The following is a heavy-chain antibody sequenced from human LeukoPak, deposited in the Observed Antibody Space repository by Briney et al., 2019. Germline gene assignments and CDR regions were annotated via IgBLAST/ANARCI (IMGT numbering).Heavy chain of an antibody. CDR3: AGRSGWSSDAFDI. CDR2: IYTSGST. D-gene: IGHD6-19*01. CDR1: GGSISSYY. Sequence: PSETLSLTCTVSGGSISSYYWSWIRQPAGKGLEWIGRIYTSGSTNYNPSLKRPVTMSVDTSKEQVSLKLSSVTAADTAVYYCAGRSGWSSDAFDIWGRGTMVTVSS. J-gene: IGHJ3*02. V-gene: IGHV4-4*07.